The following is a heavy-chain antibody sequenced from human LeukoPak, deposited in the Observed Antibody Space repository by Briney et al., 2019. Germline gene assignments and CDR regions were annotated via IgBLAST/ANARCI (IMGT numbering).Heavy chain of an antibody. CDR1: GLNLINAW. J-gene: IGHJ4*02. Sequence: GGSLRLSCATAGLNLINAWMSWVRQAPGEGLEWVSSISSSSSYIYYADSVKGRFTISRDNAKNSMYLQMNSLKTADTAVYYCTSGAPSSYWGQGTLLTLSS. CDR3: TSGAPSSY. CDR2: ISSSSSYI. D-gene: IGHD1-26*01. V-gene: IGHV3-21*01.